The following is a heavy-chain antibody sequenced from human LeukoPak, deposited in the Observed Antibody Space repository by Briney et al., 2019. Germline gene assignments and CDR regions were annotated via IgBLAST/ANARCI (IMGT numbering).Heavy chain of an antibody. D-gene: IGHD5-18*01. CDR3: ARAFTAMATFDY. J-gene: IGHJ4*02. CDR1: GGSISSGGYY. V-gene: IGHV4-61*08. Sequence: SETLSLTCTVSGGSISSGGYYWSWIRQHPGKGLEWIGYIYYSGSTNYNPSLKSRVTISVDTSKNQFSLKLSSVTAADTAVYYCARAFTAMATFDYWGQGTLVTVSS. CDR2: IYYSGST.